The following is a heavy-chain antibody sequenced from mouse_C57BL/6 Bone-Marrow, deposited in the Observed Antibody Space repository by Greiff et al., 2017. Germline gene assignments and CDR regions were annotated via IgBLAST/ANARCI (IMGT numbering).Heavy chain of an antibody. V-gene: IGHV14-4*01. Sequence: VQLQQSGAELVRPGASVKLSCTASGFNIKDDYMHWVKQRPEQGLEWIGWIDPENGDTEYASKFQGKATITADTSSNTAYLQHSSLTTEDTAVYYCTTEVKDYWGQGTTLTVSS. CDR1: GFNIKDDY. D-gene: IGHD2-2*01. CDR2: IDPENGDT. CDR3: TTEVKDY. J-gene: IGHJ2*01.